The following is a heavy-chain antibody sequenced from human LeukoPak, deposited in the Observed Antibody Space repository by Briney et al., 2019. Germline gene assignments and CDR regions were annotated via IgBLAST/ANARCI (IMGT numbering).Heavy chain of an antibody. D-gene: IGHD6-13*01. CDR3: ARVGGSWFSDY. J-gene: IGHJ4*02. Sequence: GGSLRLSCAASGFTFSGYWMQWVRQAPGKGLVWVSRINGDGSGTSYVDSVKGRFTISRDNAESTLYLQMNSLRADDTAVYYCARVGGSWFSDYWGQGTLVTVSS. CDR1: GFTFSGYW. V-gene: IGHV3-74*01. CDR2: INGDGSGT.